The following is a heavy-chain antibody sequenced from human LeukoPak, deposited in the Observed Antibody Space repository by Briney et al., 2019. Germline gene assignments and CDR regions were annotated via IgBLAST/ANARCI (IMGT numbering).Heavy chain of an antibody. CDR1: GFTFSSYA. J-gene: IGHJ4*02. Sequence: GGSLRLSRAASGFTFSSYAMHWVRQAPGKGLEWVAVISYDGSNKYYADSVKGRFTISRDNSKNTLYLQMNSLRAEDTAVYYCARRGAVAGTKGVDYWGQGTLVTVSS. CDR2: ISYDGSNK. CDR3: ARRGAVAGTKGVDY. V-gene: IGHV3-30*04. D-gene: IGHD6-19*01.